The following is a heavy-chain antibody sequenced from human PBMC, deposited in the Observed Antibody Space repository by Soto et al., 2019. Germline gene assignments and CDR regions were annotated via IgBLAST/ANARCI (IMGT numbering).Heavy chain of an antibody. CDR3: AKVYDFWSGHNGWFDP. D-gene: IGHD3-3*01. Sequence: SETLSLTCTVSGGSISSYYWSWIRQPPGKGLEWIGYIYYSGSTNYNPSLKSRVTISVDTSKNQFSLKLSSVTAADTAVYYCAKVYDFWSGHNGWFDPWGQGTLVTVSS. CDR2: IYYSGST. V-gene: IGHV4-59*01. J-gene: IGHJ5*02. CDR1: GGSISSYY.